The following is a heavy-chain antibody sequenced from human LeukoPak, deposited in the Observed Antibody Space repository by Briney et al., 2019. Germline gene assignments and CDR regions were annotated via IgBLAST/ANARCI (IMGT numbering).Heavy chain of an antibody. D-gene: IGHD1-7*01. V-gene: IGHV1-18*01. J-gene: IGHJ6*02. CDR3: ARDLRNWHYLRDYYGMDV. CDR1: GYTFTSYG. Sequence: ASVKVSCKASGYTFTSYGISWVRQAPGQGLEWMGWISAYNGNTNYAQKLQGRVTMTTDTSTSTAYMELRSLRSDDTAVYYCARDLRNWHYLRDYYGMDVWGQGTTVTVSS. CDR2: ISAYNGNT.